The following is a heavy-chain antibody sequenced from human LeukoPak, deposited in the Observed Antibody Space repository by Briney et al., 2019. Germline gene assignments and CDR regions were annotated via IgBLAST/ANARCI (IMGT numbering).Heavy chain of an antibody. V-gene: IGHV4-4*07. J-gene: IGHJ4*02. D-gene: IGHD3-10*01. Sequence: SETLSLTCTVSGGSISSYYWSWIRQPAGEGLEWIGRIYTSGSTNYNPSLKSRITMSVDTSKNQFSLKLSSVTAADTAVYYCASLYYYGSGSQNPFDSWGQGTLVTVSS. CDR3: ASLYYYGSGSQNPFDS. CDR2: IYTSGST. CDR1: GGSISSYY.